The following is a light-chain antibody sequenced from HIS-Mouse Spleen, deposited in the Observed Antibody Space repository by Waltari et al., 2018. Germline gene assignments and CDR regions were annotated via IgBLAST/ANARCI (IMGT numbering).Light chain of an antibody. V-gene: IGLV2-8*01. J-gene: IGLJ1*01. CDR2: EVS. CDR3: SSYAGSNNYV. CDR1: TSAVGGYNY. Sequence: QSALTQPPSASGSPGQSVTISCPGTTSAVGGYNYLSWYQPHPGKAPKLMIYEVSKRPSGVPDRFSGSKSGNTASLTVSGLQAEDEADYYCSSYAGSNNYVFGTGTKVTVL.